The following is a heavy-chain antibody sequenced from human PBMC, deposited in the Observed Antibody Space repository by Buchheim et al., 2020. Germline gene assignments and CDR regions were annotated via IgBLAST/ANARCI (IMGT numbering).Heavy chain of an antibody. CDR3: AKHSIP. V-gene: IGHV3-7*03. CDR1: GFTFRNYW. CDR2: INEDGTEK. D-gene: IGHD2/OR15-2a*01. J-gene: IGHJ5*02. Sequence: EVYLVESGGGLVQPGGSLRLSCAASGFTFRNYWMNWVRQAPGKGLEWVANINEDGTEKYYVDSVKGRFTISRDNARRSVYLQMSSLRVEDTAVYYCAKHSIPWGQGT.